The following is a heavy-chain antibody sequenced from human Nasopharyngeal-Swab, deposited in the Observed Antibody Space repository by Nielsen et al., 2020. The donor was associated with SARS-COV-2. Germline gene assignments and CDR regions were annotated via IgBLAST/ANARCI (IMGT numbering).Heavy chain of an antibody. J-gene: IGHJ4*02. CDR1: GFTFSGSE. Sequence: GESLKISCVASGFTFSGSEIHWVRQAPGKGLEWVANIKQDGGEKNYVDSVKGRFTISRDNAKNSLYLQMNTLRAEDTAVYYCVRDVIATVTTPPDYWGQGTLVTVSS. D-gene: IGHD4-17*01. V-gene: IGHV3-7*01. CDR3: VRDVIATVTTPPDY. CDR2: IKQDGGEK.